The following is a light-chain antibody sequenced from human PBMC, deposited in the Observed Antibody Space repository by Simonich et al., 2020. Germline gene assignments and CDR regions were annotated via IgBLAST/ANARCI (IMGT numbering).Light chain of an antibody. CDR3: QQYYSTRT. V-gene: IGKV4-1*01. J-gene: IGKJ1*01. CDR1: QSVLYSSNNKNY. Sequence: DIVMTQSPDSLAVSLGERATINCKSSQSVLYSSNNKNYLAWYQQKPGQPPKLLIYWASPRESGVPDRFSGSGSGTDFTLTISSLQAEDVEVYYCQQYYSTRTFGQGTKVEIK. CDR2: WAS.